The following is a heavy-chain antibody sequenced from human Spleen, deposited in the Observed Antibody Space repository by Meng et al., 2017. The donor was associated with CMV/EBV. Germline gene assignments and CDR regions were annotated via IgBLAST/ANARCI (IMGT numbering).Heavy chain of an antibody. Sequence: GGSLRLSCAASGFTFSSYSMNWVRQAPGKGLEWVSSISSSSSYIYYADSVKGRFTISRDNAKNSLYLQMNSLRAEDTAVYYCAREGIAAAGAEFDYWGQGTLVTVSS. CDR2: ISSSSSYI. D-gene: IGHD6-13*01. J-gene: IGHJ4*02. V-gene: IGHV3-21*01. CDR3: AREGIAAAGAEFDY. CDR1: GFTFSSYS.